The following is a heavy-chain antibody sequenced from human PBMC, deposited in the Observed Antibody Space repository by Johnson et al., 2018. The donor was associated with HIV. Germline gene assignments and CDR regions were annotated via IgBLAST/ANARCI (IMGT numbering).Heavy chain of an antibody. CDR3: ARVRGLGYCSSTNCWGDAFDI. CDR1: GFTFSSYW. Sequence: EVQLVESGGGLVQPGGSLRLSCAASGFTFSSYWMSWVRQAPGKGLEWVANIKQDGSEKYYVDSVKGRFTISRDNAKNSLYLQMNSLRAEDTALYYCARVRGLGYCSSTNCWGDAFDIWGQGTMVTVSS. J-gene: IGHJ3*02. CDR2: IKQDGSEK. V-gene: IGHV3-7*03. D-gene: IGHD2-2*01.